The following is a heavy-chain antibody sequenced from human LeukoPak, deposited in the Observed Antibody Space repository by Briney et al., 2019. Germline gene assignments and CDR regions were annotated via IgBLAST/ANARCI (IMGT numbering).Heavy chain of an antibody. Sequence: ASVKVSCKASGYTFTGYYMHWVRQAPGQGLEWMGWINPNSGGTNYAQKFQGWVTMTRNTSISTAYMELSRLRSDDTAVYYCARDRYSSSWYDYWGQGTLVTVSS. CDR3: ARDRYSSSWYDY. V-gene: IGHV1-2*04. D-gene: IGHD6-13*01. J-gene: IGHJ4*02. CDR2: INPNSGGT. CDR1: GYTFTGYY.